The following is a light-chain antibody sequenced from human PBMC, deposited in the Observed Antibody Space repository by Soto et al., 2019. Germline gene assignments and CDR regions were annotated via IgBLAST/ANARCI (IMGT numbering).Light chain of an antibody. CDR2: STN. V-gene: IGLV1-44*01. CDR3: AAWDDSLNGPL. CDR1: SSNIGGNT. Sequence: QSVLTQPPSASGTPGQRVTISCSGSSSNIGGNTVNWYRQVPGTAPKLLIYSTNQRPSGVSDRFSGSKSGTSGSLAISGLQPEDEADYYCAAWDDSLNGPLFGGGTKLTVL. J-gene: IGLJ3*02.